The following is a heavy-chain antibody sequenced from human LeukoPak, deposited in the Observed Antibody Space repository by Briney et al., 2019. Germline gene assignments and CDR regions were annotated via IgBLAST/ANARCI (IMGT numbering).Heavy chain of an antibody. CDR3: ARDALQLTDNYVTRWWFDP. D-gene: IGHD3-9*01. CDR1: GFTFSNAW. V-gene: IGHV3-15*01. Sequence: PGGSLRLSCAASGFTFSNAWMSWVRQAPGKGLEWVGRIKSKTDGGTTDYAAPVKGRFIISRDDSKNTLYLQMNSLRAEDTAFYYCARDALQLTDNYVTRWWFDPWGQGTLVTVSS. CDR2: IKSKTDGGTT. J-gene: IGHJ5*02.